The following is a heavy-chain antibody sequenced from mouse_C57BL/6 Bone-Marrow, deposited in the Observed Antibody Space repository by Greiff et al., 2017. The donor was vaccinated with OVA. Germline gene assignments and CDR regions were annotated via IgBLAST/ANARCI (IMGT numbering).Heavy chain of an antibody. V-gene: IGHV1-64*01. Sequence: VQLQQPGAELVKPGASVKLSCKASGYTFTSYWMHWVKQRPGQGLEWIGMIHPNRGSTNYNEKFKSKATLTVDKSSNTAYMQLSSLTSEDSAVYYCARSVTTVVAYYAMDYWGQGTSVTVSS. CDR2: IHPNRGST. J-gene: IGHJ4*01. CDR3: ARSVTTVVAYYAMDY. CDR1: GYTFTSYW. D-gene: IGHD1-1*01.